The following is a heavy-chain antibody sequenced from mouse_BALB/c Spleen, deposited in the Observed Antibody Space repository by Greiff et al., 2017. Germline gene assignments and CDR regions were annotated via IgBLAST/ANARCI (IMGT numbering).Heavy chain of an antibody. Sequence: DVQLVESGGGLVKPGGSLKLSCAASGFTFSSYAMSWVRQSPEKRLEWVAEISSGGSYTYYPDTVTGRFTISRDNAKNTLYLEMSSLRSEDTAMYYCARGRYEGAMDYWGQGTSVTVSS. CDR1: GFTFSSYA. CDR3: ARGRYEGAMDY. J-gene: IGHJ4*01. V-gene: IGHV5-9-4*01. CDR2: ISSGGSYT. D-gene: IGHD2-3*01.